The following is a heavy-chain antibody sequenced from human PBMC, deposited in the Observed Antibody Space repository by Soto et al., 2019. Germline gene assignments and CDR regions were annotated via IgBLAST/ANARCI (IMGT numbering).Heavy chain of an antibody. CDR1: GGTFSSYA. CDR3: AREDKDYGSGSYYSNYFDY. J-gene: IGHJ4*02. Sequence: QVQLVQSGAEVKKPGSSVKVSCKASGGTFSSYAISWVRQAPGQGLEWMGGIIPIFGTANYAQKFQGRVTITADEATSTDYMELSSLRSEDTAVYYCAREDKDYGSGSYYSNYFDYWGQGTLVTVYS. V-gene: IGHV1-69*01. D-gene: IGHD3-10*01. CDR2: IIPIFGTA.